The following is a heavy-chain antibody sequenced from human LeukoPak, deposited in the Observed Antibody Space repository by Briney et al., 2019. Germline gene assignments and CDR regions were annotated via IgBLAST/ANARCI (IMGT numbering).Heavy chain of an antibody. CDR3: ARDGSWGDYQFYFYMDV. D-gene: IGHD2-2*01. CDR1: GFTFGSFA. V-gene: IGHV3-23*01. Sequence: GGSLRLSCGASGFTFGSFAMSWVRQAPGKGLEWLSGISASGHYIYYADSVKGRFTISRDNPKNTLYIEMNSLRAEDTAVYYCARDGSWGDYQFYFYMDVWGKGTTVTVSS. CDR2: ISASGHYI. J-gene: IGHJ6*03.